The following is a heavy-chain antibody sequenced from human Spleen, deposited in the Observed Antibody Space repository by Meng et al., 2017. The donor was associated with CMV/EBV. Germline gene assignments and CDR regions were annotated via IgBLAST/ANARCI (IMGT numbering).Heavy chain of an antibody. V-gene: IGHV5-51*01. J-gene: IGHJ4*02. Sequence: IFANCWIGWVRQVPGKGLAWIGVLYPDESDTRYTPSFQGQVTISADTSISTAYLPWSSLRASDTAIYYCARRMPNIAAAEAEFEYWGQGTLVTVSS. D-gene: IGHD6-13*01. CDR1: IFANCW. CDR2: LYPDESDT. CDR3: ARRMPNIAAAEAEFEY.